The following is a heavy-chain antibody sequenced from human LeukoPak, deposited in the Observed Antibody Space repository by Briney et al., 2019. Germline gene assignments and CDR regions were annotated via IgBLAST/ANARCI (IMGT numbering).Heavy chain of an antibody. CDR2: ISYDGSNK. D-gene: IGHD6-6*01. J-gene: IGHJ4*02. CDR3: ARHLVWGGSSSSLGY. Sequence: GRSLRLSCAASGFTFSSYAMHWVRQAPGKGLEWVAVISYDGSNKYYADSVKGRFTISRDNSKNTLYLQMNSLRAEDTAVYYCARHLVWGGSSSSLGYWGQGTLVTVSS. CDR1: GFTFSSYA. V-gene: IGHV3-30*04.